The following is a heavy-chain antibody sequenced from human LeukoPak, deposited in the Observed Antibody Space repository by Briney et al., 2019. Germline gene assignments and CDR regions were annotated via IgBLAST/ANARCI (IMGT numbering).Heavy chain of an antibody. V-gene: IGHV1-24*01. J-gene: IGHJ4*02. D-gene: IGHD2-2*02. Sequence: GASVKVSCKVSGYTLTELSMHWVRQAPGKGLEGMGVFDPEDGETIYAQKFQGRVTMTEDTSTDTAYLELSSLRSEDTAVYYCATYPRRSVVVPAGIRSSCTFDYWGQGTLVTVSS. CDR2: FDPEDGET. CDR3: ATYPRRSVVVPAGIRSSCTFDY. CDR1: GYTLTELS.